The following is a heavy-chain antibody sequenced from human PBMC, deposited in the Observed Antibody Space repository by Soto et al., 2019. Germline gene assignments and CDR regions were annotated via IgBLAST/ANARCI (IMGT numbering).Heavy chain of an antibody. CDR1: GYTFTGYY. D-gene: IGHD1-7*01. J-gene: IGHJ4*02. V-gene: IGHV1-2*02. Sequence: QVQLVQSGAEVKKPGASVKVSCKASGYTFTGYYIHWVRQAPGHGLEWMGEISPNSGVTKYAQKFQGRVTMTRDTSISTVYLELSNLSPDDTAVYYCGRGRSGELVVFYWGQGTLVTVYS. CDR2: ISPNSGVT. CDR3: GRGRSGELVVFY.